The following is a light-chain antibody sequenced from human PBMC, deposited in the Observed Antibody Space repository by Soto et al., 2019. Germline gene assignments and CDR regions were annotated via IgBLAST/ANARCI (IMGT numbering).Light chain of an antibody. J-gene: IGKJ4*01. Sequence: EIMVTQSPATLSVSPGERATLSCRASQSVNNNLAWYQQKPGQAPRLLIYGASTRAPGIPARFGGSGYGTEFTLTISSLLSEDFAIYYCQQYNNWPLLTFGGGTKVEIK. CDR2: GAS. V-gene: IGKV3-15*01. CDR3: QQYNNWPLLT. CDR1: QSVNNN.